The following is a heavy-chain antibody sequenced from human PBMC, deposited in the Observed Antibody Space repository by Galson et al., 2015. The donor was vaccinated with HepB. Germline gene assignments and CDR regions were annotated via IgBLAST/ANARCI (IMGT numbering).Heavy chain of an antibody. CDR2: ISGSGGST. Sequence: SLRLSCAASGFTFSSYAMSWVRQAPGKGLEWVSAISGSGGSTYYADSVKGRFTISRDNSKNTLYLQMNSLRAEDTAVYYCAKWYCSSTSCFDYWGQGTLVTVSS. CDR1: GFTFSSYA. D-gene: IGHD2-2*01. V-gene: IGHV3-23*01. CDR3: AKWYCSSTSCFDY. J-gene: IGHJ4*02.